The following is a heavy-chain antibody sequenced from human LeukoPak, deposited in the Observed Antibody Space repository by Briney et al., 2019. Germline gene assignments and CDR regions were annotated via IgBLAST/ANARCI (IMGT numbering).Heavy chain of an antibody. D-gene: IGHD4-17*01. Sequence: ASVKVSCKASGYTFTGYYMHWVRQAPGQGLEWMGWINPNSGGTNYAQKFQGRVTMTRDTSVSTAYMELSRLRSDDTAVYYCRTDRYGDYGDYIDYWGQGTLVTVSS. CDR3: RTDRYGDYGDYIDY. CDR2: INPNSGGT. CDR1: GYTFTGYY. V-gene: IGHV1-2*02. J-gene: IGHJ4*02.